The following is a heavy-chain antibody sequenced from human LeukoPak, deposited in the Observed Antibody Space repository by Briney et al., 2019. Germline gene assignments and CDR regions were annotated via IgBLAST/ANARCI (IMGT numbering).Heavy chain of an antibody. J-gene: IGHJ4*02. Sequence: SETLSLTCTVSGGSISGSSYYWGWIRQPPGKGLEWIGSIYYSGSTYYNPSLKSRVTISVDTSKNQFSLKLSSVTAADTAVYYCARVLAAAGMTDYWGQGTLVTVSS. V-gene: IGHV4-39*07. D-gene: IGHD6-13*01. CDR2: IYYSGST. CDR3: ARVLAAAGMTDY. CDR1: GGSISGSSYY.